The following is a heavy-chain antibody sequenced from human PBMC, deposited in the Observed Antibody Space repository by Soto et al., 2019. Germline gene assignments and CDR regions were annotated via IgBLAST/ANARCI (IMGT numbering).Heavy chain of an antibody. V-gene: IGHV4-39*01. Sequence: QLQLQESGPGLVKPSETLSLTCTVSGGSISSSSYWGWIRQPPGEGLEWIGSIYSIGSTYYTPSLNSRATISVDTSKNQFSLKLSSVTAADTAVYYCRRSSRYSTDVWGQGTTVTVSS. CDR2: IYSIGST. CDR3: RRSSRYSTDV. J-gene: IGHJ6*02. CDR1: GGSISSSSY. D-gene: IGHD6-13*01.